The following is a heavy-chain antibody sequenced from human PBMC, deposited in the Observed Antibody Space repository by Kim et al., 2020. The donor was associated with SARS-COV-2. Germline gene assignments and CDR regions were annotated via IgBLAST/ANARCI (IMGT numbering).Heavy chain of an antibody. D-gene: IGHD3-22*01. V-gene: IGHV3-53*01. J-gene: IGHJ3*02. CDR3: ARDLRDSSGYSFGAFDI. Sequence: YVKGRFTISRDNSKNTLYLQMNSLRAEDTAVYYYARDLRDSSGYSFGAFDIWGQGTMVTVSS.